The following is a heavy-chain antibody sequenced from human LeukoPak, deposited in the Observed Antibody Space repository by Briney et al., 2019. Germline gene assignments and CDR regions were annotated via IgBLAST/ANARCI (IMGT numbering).Heavy chain of an antibody. V-gene: IGHV4-39*01. CDR1: GDSISSSRYY. Sequence: SETLSLTCTVSGDSISSSRYYWGWIRQPPGKRLEWIGSVSYSGSPYYNPSLKSRVTTSVDTSKNQFSLRLSSVTAADTAVYYCARHKDYYYSYMDVWGKGTTVTISS. CDR3: ARHKDYYYSYMDV. J-gene: IGHJ6*03. CDR2: VSYSGSP.